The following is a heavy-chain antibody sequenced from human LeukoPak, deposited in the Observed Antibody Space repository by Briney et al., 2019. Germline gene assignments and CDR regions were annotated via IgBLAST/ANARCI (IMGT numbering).Heavy chain of an antibody. V-gene: IGHV3-48*04. CDR1: GFTFSSYS. Sequence: PGGSLRLSCAASGFTFSSYSMNWVRQAPGKGLEWVSYISSSSSTIYYADSVKGRFTISRDNAKNSLYLQMNSLRAEDTAVYYCARSESRILGWLDRDHDAFDIWGQGTMVTVSS. CDR3: ARSESRILGWLDRDHDAFDI. D-gene: IGHD3-3*01. J-gene: IGHJ3*02. CDR2: ISSSSSTI.